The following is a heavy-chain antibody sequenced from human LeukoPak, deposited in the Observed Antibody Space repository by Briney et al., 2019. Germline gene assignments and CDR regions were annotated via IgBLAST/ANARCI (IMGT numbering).Heavy chain of an antibody. Sequence: ASVKVSCKASGYTFTDYYMHWVRQAPGQGLEWMGWINPHSGDTDHAQKFQGRVTMTRDTSISTAYMELSRLRSDDTAVYYCARDMDSGPDFFDYWGLGTLVTVSS. J-gene: IGHJ4*02. CDR1: GYTFTDYY. CDR2: INPHSGDT. CDR3: ARDMDSGPDFFDY. V-gene: IGHV1-2*02. D-gene: IGHD1-26*01.